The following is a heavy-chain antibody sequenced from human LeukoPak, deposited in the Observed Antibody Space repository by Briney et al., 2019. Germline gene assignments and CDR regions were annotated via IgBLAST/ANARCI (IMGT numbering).Heavy chain of an antibody. D-gene: IGHD1-26*01. CDR3: AKNRVGASGLAEYFEH. J-gene: IGHJ1*01. CDR1: GLIVSSTY. Sequence: GGSLRLSCAASGLIVSSTYMSWVRQAPGKGLEWVSIIYSGDSTYYADSVKGRFTISRDNSRNTVYLQMNSLRAEDTAVYYCAKNRVGASGLAEYFEHWGQGTLVAVSS. CDR2: IYSGDST. V-gene: IGHV3-53*01.